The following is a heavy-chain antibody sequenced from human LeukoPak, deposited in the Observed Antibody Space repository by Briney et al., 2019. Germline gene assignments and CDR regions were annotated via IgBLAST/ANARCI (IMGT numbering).Heavy chain of an antibody. Sequence: GGSLRLSCAAPGFTFSDYYMSWIRQAPGKGPEWVSYISSSGSTIYYADSVKGRFTISRDNAKNSLYLQMNSLRAEDTAVYYCARDSGSPTQFDPWGQGTLVTVSS. CDR1: GFTFSDYY. D-gene: IGHD1-26*01. V-gene: IGHV3-11*01. CDR2: ISSSGSTI. CDR3: ARDSGSPTQFDP. J-gene: IGHJ5*02.